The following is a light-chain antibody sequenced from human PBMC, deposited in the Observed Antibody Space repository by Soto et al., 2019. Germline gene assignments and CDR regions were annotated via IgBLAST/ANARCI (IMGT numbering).Light chain of an antibody. Sequence: EIVLTQSPATLSLSPGERATLSCRASQSISSTYLAWYHQRPGQAPRLLIYDASTRATGIPDRFSGTGSGTDFTLTISGLEPEDLVVYFCQQYGYSPPWTFGQGTKVEI. CDR1: QSISSTY. CDR2: DAS. CDR3: QQYGYSPPWT. V-gene: IGKV3-20*01. J-gene: IGKJ1*01.